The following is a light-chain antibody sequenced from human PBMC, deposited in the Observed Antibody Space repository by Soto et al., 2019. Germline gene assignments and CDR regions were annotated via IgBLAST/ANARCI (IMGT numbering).Light chain of an antibody. CDR1: RSNIGRNF. J-gene: IGLJ3*02. CDR3: AGWDDPLDAQV. CDR2: RNN. Sequence: QSVLTQSPSASGTPGQRVTISWSGSRSNIGRNFVYWYQHVPGTAPRLLIQRNNERPSGVPDRFSGSKSGTSVSLAISGPRSDDEATYYCAGWDDPLDAQVFGGGTQLTVL. V-gene: IGLV1-47*01.